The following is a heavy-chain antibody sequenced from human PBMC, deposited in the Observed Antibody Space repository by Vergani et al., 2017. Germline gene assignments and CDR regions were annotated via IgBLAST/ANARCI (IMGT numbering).Heavy chain of an antibody. CDR1: GFTFNEFA. CDR3: AKAGFDSPYSMSPFFEY. D-gene: IGHD4-11*01. Sequence: EVQLVESGGGLLQPGRSLRLSCAASGFTFNEFAMHWVRQAPGKGLEWVAGISWNGGIILYADSVKGRFNVSRDNGKNSLDLQMNDLRLEDTVFYYCAKAGFDSPYSMSPFFEYWGQGLLVTVSS. V-gene: IGHV3-9*01. CDR2: ISWNGGII. J-gene: IGHJ4*02.